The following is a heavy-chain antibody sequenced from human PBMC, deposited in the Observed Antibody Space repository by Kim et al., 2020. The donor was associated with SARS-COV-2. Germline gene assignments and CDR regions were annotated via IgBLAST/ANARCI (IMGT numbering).Heavy chain of an antibody. V-gene: IGHV3-15*01. Sequence: GGSLRLSCAASGFTFNNAWMSWVRQAPGKGLEWVGRIKSKTDGGTTDYAAPVKGRFTISRDDSKNTLYLQMNSLKTEDTALYYCTTGPGGSGSHLRRGLGAYWGQGTLVTVSS. J-gene: IGHJ4*02. D-gene: IGHD3-10*01. CDR2: IKSKTDGGTT. CDR1: GFTFNNAW. CDR3: TTGPGGSGSHLRRGLGAY.